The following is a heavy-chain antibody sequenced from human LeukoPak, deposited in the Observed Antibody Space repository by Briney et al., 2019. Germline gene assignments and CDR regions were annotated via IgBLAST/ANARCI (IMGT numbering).Heavy chain of an antibody. CDR3: AKDPVSGYSYFYAHNEWYYFDY. J-gene: IGHJ4*02. CDR1: GFTFSSDG. Sequence: GGSLRLSCAASGFTFSSDGMHWVRQAPGKGLEWVAFIRYDGSNKYYADSVKGRFTISRDNSKNTLYLQMNSLRAEDTAVYYCAKDPVSGYSYFYAHNEWYYFDYWGQGTLVTVSS. D-gene: IGHD5-18*01. V-gene: IGHV3-30*02. CDR2: IRYDGSNK.